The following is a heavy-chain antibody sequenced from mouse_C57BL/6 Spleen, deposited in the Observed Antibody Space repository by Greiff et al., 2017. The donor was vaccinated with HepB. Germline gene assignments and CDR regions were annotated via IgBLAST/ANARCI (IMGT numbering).Heavy chain of an antibody. D-gene: IGHD1-1*01. CDR2: IDPSDSYT. J-gene: IGHJ2*01. CDR1: GYTFTSYW. CDR3: ARGLRDY. Sequence: VQLQQSGAELVMPGASVKLSCKASGYTFTSYWMHWVKQRPGQGLEWIGEIDPSDSYTNYNQKFKGKSTLTVDKSSSTAYMQLSSLTSEDSAVYYCARGLRDYWGQGTTLTVSS. V-gene: IGHV1-69*01.